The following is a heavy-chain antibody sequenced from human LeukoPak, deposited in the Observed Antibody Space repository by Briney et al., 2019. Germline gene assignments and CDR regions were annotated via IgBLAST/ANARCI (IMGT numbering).Heavy chain of an antibody. Sequence: SETLSLTCAVYGGSFSGYHWSWIRQPPGKGLEWIGEIHYSGTINYNPSLQSRVTISADTSNNHFSLKMNSVTAADTAIYYCSRGIDAYKCGNSWGQGTLVTVSS. CDR1: GGSFSGYH. D-gene: IGHD5-24*01. CDR3: SRGIDAYKCGNS. V-gene: IGHV4-34*01. CDR2: IHYSGTI. J-gene: IGHJ4*02.